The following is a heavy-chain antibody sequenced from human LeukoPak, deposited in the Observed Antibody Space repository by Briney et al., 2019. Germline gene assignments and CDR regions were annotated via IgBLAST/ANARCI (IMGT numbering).Heavy chain of an antibody. V-gene: IGHV1-18*01. J-gene: IGHJ4*02. CDR1: GYTFTSYG. CDR3: ARPIVVVPAALGFDY. CDR2: ISAYNGNT. D-gene: IGHD2-2*01. Sequence: ASVKVSCKASGYTFTSYGTSWVRQAPGQGLEWMGWISAYNGNTNYAQKLQGRVTMTTDTSTSTAYMELRSLRSDDTAVYYCARPIVVVPAALGFDYWGQGTLVTVSS.